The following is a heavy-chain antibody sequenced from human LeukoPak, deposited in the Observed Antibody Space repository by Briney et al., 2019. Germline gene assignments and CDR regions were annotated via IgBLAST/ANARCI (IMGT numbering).Heavy chain of an antibody. V-gene: IGHV3-30*02. CDR3: AKVAPYDFWSGYLDY. CDR1: GFTFSSYG. CDR2: IRYDGSNK. Sequence: GGSLRLSCAASGFTFSSYGMHWVRQAPGKGLEWVAFIRYDGSNKYYADSVKGRFTISRDNSKNTLYLQMNSLRAEDTAVYYCAKVAPYDFWSGYLDYWGQGTLVTVSS. D-gene: IGHD3-3*01. J-gene: IGHJ4*02.